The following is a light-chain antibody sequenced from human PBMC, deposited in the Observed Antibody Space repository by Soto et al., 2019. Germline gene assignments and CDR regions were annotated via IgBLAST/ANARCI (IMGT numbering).Light chain of an antibody. V-gene: IGKV1-33*01. J-gene: IGKJ5*01. CDR1: QDISTS. CDR2: DAS. CDR3: QQYNNWPPIT. Sequence: DIQMTQSPSSLSASVGDRVTITCQASQDISTSLNWYQQKPGRAPKLLIYDASNLETGVPSWFSGSGSGTDFTFTISSLQPEDIAVYYCQQYNNWPPITFGQGTRLEIK.